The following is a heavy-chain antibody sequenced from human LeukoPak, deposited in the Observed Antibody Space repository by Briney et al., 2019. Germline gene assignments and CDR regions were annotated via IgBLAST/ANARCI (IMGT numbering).Heavy chain of an antibody. CDR3: APQQTYSPYNWFDP. Sequence: QPGGSLRLSCAASGFTFSSYWMNWARQAPGKGLVWVSRIASDGSSTTYADSVKGRFSISRDNAKNTLYLQMNSLRVEDTAVYYCAPQQTYSPYNWFDPWGQGTLVTVSS. D-gene: IGHD5-12*01. V-gene: IGHV3-74*01. CDR1: GFTFSSYW. CDR2: IASDGSST. J-gene: IGHJ5*02.